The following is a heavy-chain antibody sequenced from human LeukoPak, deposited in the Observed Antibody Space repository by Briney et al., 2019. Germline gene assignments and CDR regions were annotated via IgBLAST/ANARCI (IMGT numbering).Heavy chain of an antibody. CDR3: ARDELWSGFDY. D-gene: IGHD3-10*01. CDR1: GGSIRRYY. CDR2: IYPSGST. V-gene: IGHV4-4*07. J-gene: IGHJ4*02. Sequence: PSETLSLTCTVSGGSIRRYYWSWIRPPAAKGLEWIGRIYPSGSTNYNPSLKSRVTMSVDTSKNQFSLKLSSVTAADTAVYYCARDELWSGFDYWGQGTLVTVSS.